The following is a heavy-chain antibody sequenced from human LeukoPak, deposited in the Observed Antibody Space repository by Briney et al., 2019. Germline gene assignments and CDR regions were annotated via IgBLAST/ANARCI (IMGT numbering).Heavy chain of an antibody. CDR2: TYYRPKWY. D-gene: IGHD6-19*01. Sequence: SQTLSLTCAISGDSVSNNSAAWNWIRQSPSRGLEWLGRTYYRPKWYISVKSRITINPDTSKNQFSLQVNSLTPEDTAVYYCARDRGSGFDYWGQGTLVTVSS. CDR1: GDSVSNNSAA. CDR3: ARDRGSGFDY. J-gene: IGHJ4*02. V-gene: IGHV6-1*01.